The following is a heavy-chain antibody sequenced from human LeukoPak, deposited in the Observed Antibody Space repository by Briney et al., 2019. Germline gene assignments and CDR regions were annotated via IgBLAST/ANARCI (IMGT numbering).Heavy chain of an antibody. V-gene: IGHV1-2*02. CDR2: IIPIFGTA. Sequence: ASVKVSCKASGYTFTGYYMHWVRQAPGQGLEWMGGIIPIFGTANYAQKFQGRVTMTTDTSANTAYMDLSSLRSEDTAVYYCARLSSHYGDYKVDPWGQGTLVTVSS. CDR3: ARLSSHYGDYKVDP. J-gene: IGHJ5*02. CDR1: GYTFTGYY. D-gene: IGHD4-17*01.